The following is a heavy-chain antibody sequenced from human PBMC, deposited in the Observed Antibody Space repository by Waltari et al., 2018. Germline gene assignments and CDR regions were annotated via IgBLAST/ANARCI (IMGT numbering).Heavy chain of an antibody. CDR1: GFIVSDHY. CDR3: ASYLSGHPY. J-gene: IGHJ4*02. V-gene: IGHV3-53*01. D-gene: IGHD3-9*01. CDR2: IKTSGAT. Sequence: EVQLVESGGGLIQPVESLRLSCAASGFIVSDHYMSWVRQAPGKGLEWVSLIKTSGATSYADPVTGRCTISRDRSQNTLYLQMTGLRAEDTAVYYCASYLSGHPYWGQGTPVIVSS.